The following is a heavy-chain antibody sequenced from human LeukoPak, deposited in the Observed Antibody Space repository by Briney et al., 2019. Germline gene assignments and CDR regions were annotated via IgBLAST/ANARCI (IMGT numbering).Heavy chain of an antibody. J-gene: IGHJ3*02. V-gene: IGHV3-30*04. Sequence: PGGSLRLSCAASGFTFSSYAMHWVRQAPGKGLEWVAVISYDGSNKYYADSVKGRFTISRDNSKNTLYLRMNSLRAEDTAVYYCARILLGPYCSGGSCYPGATRAEDAFDIWGQGTMVTVSS. CDR1: GFTFSSYA. CDR3: ARILLGPYCSGGSCYPGATRAEDAFDI. CDR2: ISYDGSNK. D-gene: IGHD2-15*01.